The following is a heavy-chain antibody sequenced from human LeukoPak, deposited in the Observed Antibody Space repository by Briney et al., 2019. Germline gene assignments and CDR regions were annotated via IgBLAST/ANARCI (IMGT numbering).Heavy chain of an antibody. J-gene: IGHJ6*03. CDR2: ISSSGSTI. V-gene: IGHV3-11*04. Sequence: PGGSLRLSCAASGFTFSDHYMTWIRQAPGKGLDWLSYISSSGSTIYYVDSVKGRFTMSRDNAKNSVYLQMNRLRVEDTAVYYCARDGGTSYLYYYYYMDVWGKGTTVTVSS. CDR1: GFTFSDHY. D-gene: IGHD2-2*01. CDR3: ARDGGTSYLYYYYYMDV.